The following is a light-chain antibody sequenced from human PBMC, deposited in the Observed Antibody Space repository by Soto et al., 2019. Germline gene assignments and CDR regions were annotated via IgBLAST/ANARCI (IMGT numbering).Light chain of an antibody. J-gene: IGKJ1*01. CDR3: QQSYSVWT. Sequence: DIQMTQSPSSLSASVGDRFTITCRASQGISSYLNWYQQKPGKAPKLLIYAASSLQSGVPSRFSGSGSGTDFTLTISSLQPEDFATYYCQQSYSVWTFGQGTKVDI. CDR2: AAS. CDR1: QGISSY. V-gene: IGKV1-39*01.